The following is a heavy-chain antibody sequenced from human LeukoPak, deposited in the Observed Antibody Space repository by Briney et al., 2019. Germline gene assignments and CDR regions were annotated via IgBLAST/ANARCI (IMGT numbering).Heavy chain of an antibody. CDR1: GDSISNSML. D-gene: IGHD2/OR15-2a*01. V-gene: IGHV4-4*02. CDR2: KYRSGTT. J-gene: IGHJ2*01. CDR3: ARLKDFTGKEYYFFDL. Sequence: SGTLSLTCTMSGDSISNSMLWSWVRQPPGKGLEWVGEKYRSGTTNYNPYLKSRVTISADNSKNQVSLELNSVTAADTAVYFCARLKDFTGKEYYFFDLWGRGTLVTVSS.